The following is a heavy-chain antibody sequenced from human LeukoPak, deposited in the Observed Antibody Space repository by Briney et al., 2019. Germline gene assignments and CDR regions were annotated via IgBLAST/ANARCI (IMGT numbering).Heavy chain of an antibody. CDR2: ISLNSGTI. V-gene: IGHV3-9*01. J-gene: IGHJ6*02. CDR1: GFTFDDYA. Sequence: PGGSLRLSCAASGFTFDDYAMHWVRQAPGKGLEWVSGISLNSGTIGYADSVKGRFTISRDNAKNSLYLQMNSLRVEDTALYYCAKDVSPYYYGMDVWGQGTTVTVSS. CDR3: AKDVSPYYYGMDV.